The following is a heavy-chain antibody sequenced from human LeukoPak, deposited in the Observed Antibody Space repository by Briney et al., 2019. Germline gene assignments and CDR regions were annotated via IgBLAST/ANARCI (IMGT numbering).Heavy chain of an antibody. CDR1: GFTFSSYW. CDR2: IKQDGSEK. J-gene: IGHJ4*02. Sequence: GGSLRLSCAASGFTFSSYWMSWVRQAPGKGLEWVANIKQDGSEKYYVDSVKGRFTISRDNAKNSLYLQMNSLRAEDTAVYYCAKVRGLAVAGNNRRNYFDYWGQGTLVTVSS. D-gene: IGHD6-19*01. V-gene: IGHV3-7*03. CDR3: AKVRGLAVAGNNRRNYFDY.